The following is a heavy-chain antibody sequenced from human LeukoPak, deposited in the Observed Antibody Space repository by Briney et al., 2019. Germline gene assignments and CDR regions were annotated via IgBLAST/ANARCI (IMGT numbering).Heavy chain of an antibody. Sequence: GGSLRLSCAASGFIFSDYYMSWMRKVPGKGLEWVSYISSSGGTTNYADSVKGRFTISRDNAQNSLYMQMNSLRAEDTAVYYCAKVGSISAAGTTDYWGQGTLVTVSS. CDR3: AKVGSISAAGTTDY. CDR1: GFIFSDYY. J-gene: IGHJ4*02. CDR2: ISSSGGTT. D-gene: IGHD6-13*01. V-gene: IGHV3-11*01.